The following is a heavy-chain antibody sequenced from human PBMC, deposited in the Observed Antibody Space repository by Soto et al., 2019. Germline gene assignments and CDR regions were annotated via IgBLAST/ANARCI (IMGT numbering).Heavy chain of an antibody. CDR2: IYYSGTTT. CDR3: ARLGGSYAVPHFDY. J-gene: IGHJ4*02. Sequence: PSETLSLTCIVSGGSISSNDFYWTWIRQPPGKGLEWMGYIYYSGTTTNYNPSLKSRVTLSVDTSKNQFSLKLSSVTAADTAVYYCARLGGSYAVPHFDYWGQGTLVTVSS. D-gene: IGHD1-26*01. V-gene: IGHV4-61*05. CDR1: GGSISSNDFY.